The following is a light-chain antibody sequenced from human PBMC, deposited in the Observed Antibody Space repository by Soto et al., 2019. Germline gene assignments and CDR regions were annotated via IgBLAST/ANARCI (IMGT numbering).Light chain of an antibody. CDR2: GDN. CDR3: PAWDGSLNNVL. CDR1: GSSIGTNT. V-gene: IGLV1-44*01. Sequence: QPVLTQPHSASGTPGQRVTISCSGSGSSIGTNTVNWYRQLPGTAPKLLIYGDNQRPSGVPDRFSGSKSGTSASLAISGLQSEDEAEYYCPAWDGSLNNVLFGGGTQLTVL. J-gene: IGLJ2*01.